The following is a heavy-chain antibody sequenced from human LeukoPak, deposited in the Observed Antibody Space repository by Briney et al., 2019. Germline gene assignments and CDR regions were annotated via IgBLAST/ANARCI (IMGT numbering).Heavy chain of an antibody. J-gene: IGHJ3*02. Sequence: SQTLSLTCTVSGGSISSGDYYWSWIRQPPGKGLEWIGYIYYSGSTYYNPSLKSRVTISVDTSKNQFSLKLSSVTAADTAAYYCARSYYDILTGPGGFDIWGQGTMVTVSS. V-gene: IGHV4-30-4*01. CDR2: IYYSGST. CDR3: ARSYYDILTGPGGFDI. D-gene: IGHD3-9*01. CDR1: GGSISSGDYY.